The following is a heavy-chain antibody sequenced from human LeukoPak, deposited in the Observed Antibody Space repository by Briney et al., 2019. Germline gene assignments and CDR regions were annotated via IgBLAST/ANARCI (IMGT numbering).Heavy chain of an antibody. D-gene: IGHD3-3*01. CDR2: IIPIFGTA. CDR1: GGTFSSYA. Sequence: ASVKVSCKASGGTFSSYAISWVRQAPGQGLEWMGGIIPIFGTANYAQKFQGRVTITADESTSTAYMELSSLRSEDTAVYYCAREDDFWSGYRRYYYYYYGMDVWGQGTTVTVSS. V-gene: IGHV1-69*13. J-gene: IGHJ6*02. CDR3: AREDDFWSGYRRYYYYYYGMDV.